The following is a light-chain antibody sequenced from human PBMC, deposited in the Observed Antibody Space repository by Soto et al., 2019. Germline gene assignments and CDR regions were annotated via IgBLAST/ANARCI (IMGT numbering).Light chain of an antibody. Sequence: QSVLTQPASVSGSPVQSITISCTGTSSDVGGYNYVSWYQHHPGKDPKLLIYDVNNRPSGVSDRFSGSKSGNTASLTISGLQTEDEADYYCSSYTSIITVVFGGGTKLTVL. J-gene: IGLJ2*01. CDR1: SSDVGGYNY. CDR2: DVN. CDR3: SSYTSIITVV. V-gene: IGLV2-14*01.